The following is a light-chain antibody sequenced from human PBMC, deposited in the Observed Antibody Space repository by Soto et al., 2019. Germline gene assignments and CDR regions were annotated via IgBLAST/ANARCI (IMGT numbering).Light chain of an antibody. Sequence: DIVMTQSPLSLPVTPGEPASISCRSSQSLLHSNGYNYLDWYLQKPGQSPQLLIYLGSNRASGVPDRFSGSGSGTDFTLKISRVEAEDVGVYYCMQALQTPYTFGHGTKLESK. J-gene: IGKJ2*01. CDR2: LGS. CDR3: MQALQTPYT. V-gene: IGKV2-28*01. CDR1: QSLLHSNGYNY.